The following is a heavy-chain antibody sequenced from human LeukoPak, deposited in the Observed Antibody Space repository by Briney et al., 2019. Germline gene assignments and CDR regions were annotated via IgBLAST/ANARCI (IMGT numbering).Heavy chain of an antibody. Sequence: PSETLSLTCNVSGGSISSYYWNWIRQPPGKGLEWIGYIYYSGSTNYNPSLKSRVTISVDTSKNQFSLKLSSATAADTAVYYCATMSSSARMDVWGQGTTVTVSS. V-gene: IGHV4-59*01. CDR3: ATMSSSARMDV. D-gene: IGHD6-13*01. CDR1: GGSISSYY. CDR2: IYYSGST. J-gene: IGHJ6*02.